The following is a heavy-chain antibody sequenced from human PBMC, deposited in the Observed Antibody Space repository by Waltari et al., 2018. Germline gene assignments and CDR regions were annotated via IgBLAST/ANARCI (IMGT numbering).Heavy chain of an antibody. CDR3: ARGQGEGADV. V-gene: IGHV4-34*01. J-gene: IGHJ6*02. CDR2: SNQGETT. Sequence: QVQLQQWGAGLLKPSETLSLPCVVNGGSFTAFYWTGGRQPPGKGLAWIGDSNQGETTQYNPSLRSRVTISVDRARKQISLTLTSVTAADTAVYYCARGQGEGADVWAQGTAVTVS. CDR1: GGSFTAFY. D-gene: IGHD1-26*01.